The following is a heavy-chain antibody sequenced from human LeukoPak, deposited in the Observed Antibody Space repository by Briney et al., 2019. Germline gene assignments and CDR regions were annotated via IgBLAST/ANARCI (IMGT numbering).Heavy chain of an antibody. D-gene: IGHD7-27*01. CDR1: GYSTSRGYY. J-gene: IGHJ3*02. CDR3: AKTGDLYYFDAFDI. CDR2: IYHSGST. Sequence: SETLSLTCGVSGYSTSRGYYWGWIRQPPGKGLEWIGKIYHSGSTYYNPSLKSRVTISADTSKNQFSLKLSSVTAADTAVYYCAKTGDLYYFDAFDIWGQGTMVTVSS. V-gene: IGHV4-38-2*01.